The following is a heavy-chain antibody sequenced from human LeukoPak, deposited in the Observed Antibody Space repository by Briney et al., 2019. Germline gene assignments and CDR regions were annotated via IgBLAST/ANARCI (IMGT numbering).Heavy chain of an antibody. Sequence: ASVKVSCTASGYTFTAYYIHWVRQAPGQGLEWMGWIDTNTGATKYAQKFQGRVTITRDTSTGTAYMELSSLISGDTALYYCASEAFCAGGSCNVQRVASWGPGNLVTVSS. CDR1: GYTFTAYY. CDR3: ASEAFCAGGSCNVQRVAS. J-gene: IGHJ4*02. V-gene: IGHV1-2*02. CDR2: IDTNTGAT. D-gene: IGHD2-8*02.